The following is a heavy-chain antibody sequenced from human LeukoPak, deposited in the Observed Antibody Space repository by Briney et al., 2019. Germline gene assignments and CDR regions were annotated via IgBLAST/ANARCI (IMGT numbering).Heavy chain of an antibody. D-gene: IGHD2-15*01. Sequence: SVKVSCKASGGTFSSYAISWVRQAPGQGLEWMGGIIPIFGTANYAQKFQGRVTITADESTSTAYMELSSLRSEDTAVYYCARGYSRMDAFDIWGQGTTVTVSS. CDR2: IIPIFGTA. CDR1: GGTFSSYA. V-gene: IGHV1-69*13. J-gene: IGHJ3*02. CDR3: ARGYSRMDAFDI.